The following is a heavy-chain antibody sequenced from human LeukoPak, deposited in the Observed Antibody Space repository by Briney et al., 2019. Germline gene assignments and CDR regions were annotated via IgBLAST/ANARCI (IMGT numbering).Heavy chain of an antibody. CDR1: GYTFTGYY. J-gene: IGHJ6*03. Sequence: ASVKVSCKASGYTFTGYYMHWVRQAPGQGREGMGRINPNTVATNYAQKFQPRVTMTTATSLSTASMNLSRLRSDDTAVYSCARADGLDSYKSSYYYSYMDLWGKGTPVTVSS. CDR3: ARADGLDSYKSSYYYSYMDL. D-gene: IGHD5-24*01. CDR2: INPNTVAT. V-gene: IGHV1-2*06.